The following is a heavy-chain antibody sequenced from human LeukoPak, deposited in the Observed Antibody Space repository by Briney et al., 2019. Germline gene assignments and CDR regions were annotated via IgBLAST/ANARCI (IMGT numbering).Heavy chain of an antibody. Sequence: ASVNVSCKVSGYTLTELSMHWVRQAPGKGLEWMGGFDPEDGETIYAQKFQGRVTMTEDTSTDTAYMELSSLRSEDTAVYYCATDWIGTNGMLAMVRGVIPGLGYWGQGTLVTVSS. CDR1: GYTLTELS. V-gene: IGHV1-24*01. CDR2: FDPEDGET. J-gene: IGHJ4*02. D-gene: IGHD3-10*01. CDR3: ATDWIGTNGMLAMVRGVIPGLGY.